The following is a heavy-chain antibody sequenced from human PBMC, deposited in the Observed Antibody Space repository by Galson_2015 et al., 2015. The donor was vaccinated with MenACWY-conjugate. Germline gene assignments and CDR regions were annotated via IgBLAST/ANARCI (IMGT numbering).Heavy chain of an antibody. CDR1: GSTFNNYW. CDR3: ARDNNWSFDS. V-gene: IGHV3-74*01. J-gene: IGHJ4*02. Sequence: SLRLSCAASGSTFNNYWMHWVRQPPGKGLEWISYIKADGSFSNYTDSVKGRFTISTDIAKNMVYLQMDGLGDEDTAVYFCARDNNWSFDSWGQGTLVTVSS. CDR2: IKADGSFS. D-gene: IGHD1-1*01.